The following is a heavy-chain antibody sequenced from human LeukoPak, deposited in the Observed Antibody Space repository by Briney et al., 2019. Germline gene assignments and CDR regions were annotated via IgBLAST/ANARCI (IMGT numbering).Heavy chain of an antibody. V-gene: IGHV1-8*01. CDR2: ISAYNGNT. CDR1: GYTFTSYE. Sequence: ASVKVSCKASGYTFTSYEINWVRQATGQGLEWMGWISAYNGNTNYAQKFQGRVTMTRDMSTSAVYMELSSLRSEDTAVYYCARDQDYYGSGSYHRLDTTGLDYWGQGTLVTVSS. J-gene: IGHJ4*02. D-gene: IGHD3-10*01. CDR3: ARDQDYYGSGSYHRLDTTGLDY.